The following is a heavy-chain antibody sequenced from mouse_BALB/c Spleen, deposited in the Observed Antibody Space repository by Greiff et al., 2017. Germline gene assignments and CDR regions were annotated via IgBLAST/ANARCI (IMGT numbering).Heavy chain of an antibody. CDR1: GYTFTDYA. CDR2: ISTYYGDA. V-gene: IGHV1S137*01. Sequence: VQLQQSGAELVRPGVSVKISCKGSGYTFTDYAMHWVKQSHAKSLEWIGVISTYYGDASYNQKFKGKATMTVDKSSSTAYMELARLTSEDSAIYYCARSEITTEAMDYWGQGTSVTVSS. D-gene: IGHD2-4*01. J-gene: IGHJ4*01. CDR3: ARSEITTEAMDY.